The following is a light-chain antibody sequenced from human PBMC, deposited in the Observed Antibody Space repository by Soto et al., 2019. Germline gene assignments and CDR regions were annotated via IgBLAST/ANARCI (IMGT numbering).Light chain of an antibody. CDR1: SSDVGSYNL. CDR2: EGS. J-gene: IGLJ1*01. V-gene: IGLV2-23*01. CDR3: CSYAGSSTSV. Sequence: QSALTQPASVSGSPGQSITISCTGTSSDVGSYNLVSWYQQHPGKAPKLMIYEGSKRPSGGSNRFSGSKYGNTAALTISGLQAEDEADYYCCSYAGSSTSVFGTGTELTVL.